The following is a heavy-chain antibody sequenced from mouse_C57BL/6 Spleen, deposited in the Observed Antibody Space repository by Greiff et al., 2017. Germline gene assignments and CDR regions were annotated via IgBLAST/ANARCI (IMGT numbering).Heavy chain of an antibody. J-gene: IGHJ2*01. V-gene: IGHV14-3*01. CDR3: AKDDYDEDYFDY. CDR1: GFNIKNTY. D-gene: IGHD2-4*01. Sequence: EVQLQQSVAELVRPGASVKLSCTASGFNIKNTYMHWVKQRPEQGLEWIGRIDPADGNTKYAPKFQGKATITADTSSNTAYLPLSSLTSEDTAIYYCAKDDYDEDYFDYWGQGTTLTVSS. CDR2: IDPADGNT.